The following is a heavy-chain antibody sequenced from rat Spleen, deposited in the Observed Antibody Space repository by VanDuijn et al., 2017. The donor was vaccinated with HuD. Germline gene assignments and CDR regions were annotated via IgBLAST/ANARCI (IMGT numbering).Heavy chain of an antibody. D-gene: IGHD1-1*01. J-gene: IGHJ2*01. CDR2: ISYNGGST. CDR3: ARHPDYSNYFDY. Sequence: EVQLVESGGGLVQPGRSMKLSCVASGFTFSNCDMAWVRQAPKKGLEWVAYISYNGGSTYYRDSVKGRFTISRDNRKSTLYLQMDSLRSEDTATYYCARHPDYSNYFDYWGQGVMVTVSS. CDR1: GFTFSNCD. V-gene: IGHV5-25*01.